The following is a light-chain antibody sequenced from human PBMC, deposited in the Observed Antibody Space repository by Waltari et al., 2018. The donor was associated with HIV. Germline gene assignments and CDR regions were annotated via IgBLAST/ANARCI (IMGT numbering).Light chain of an antibody. CDR1: QNVIRN. CDR3: QQYNDCPLT. CDR2: GAS. V-gene: IGKV3-15*01. J-gene: IGKJ4*01. Sequence: EIVMTQSPASLSVSPGERATLSCRASQNVIRNLAWYQQKPGQVSRLLIYGASTRASGIPARFSGSGSGTEFTLTISSLQSEDFAVYFCQQYNDCPLTFGGGTKVEI.